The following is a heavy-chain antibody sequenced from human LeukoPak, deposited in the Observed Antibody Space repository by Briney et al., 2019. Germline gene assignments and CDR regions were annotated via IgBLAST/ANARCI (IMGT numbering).Heavy chain of an antibody. D-gene: IGHD6-19*01. V-gene: IGHV3-49*04. CDR2: IRSKAYGGTT. Sequence: GGSLRLSCAASGFTFSGSGMSWVRQAPGKGLEWVGFIRSKAYGGTTEYAASVKGRFTISRDDSKSIAYLQMNSLKTEDTAVYYCTRGYSSGWYNQDYWGQGTLVTVSS. CDR1: GFTFSGSG. CDR3: TRGYSSGWYNQDY. J-gene: IGHJ4*02.